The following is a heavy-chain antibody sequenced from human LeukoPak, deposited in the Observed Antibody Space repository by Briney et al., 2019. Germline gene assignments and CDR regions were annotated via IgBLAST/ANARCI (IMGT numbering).Heavy chain of an antibody. CDR3: ARGSPRFLEWLPYLDNWFDP. V-gene: IGHV1-69*01. J-gene: IGHJ5*02. CDR1: GGTFSSYA. CDR2: IIPIFGTA. Sequence: ASVKVSCKASGGTFSSYAISWVRQAPGQGLEWMGGIIPIFGTANYAKKFQGSVTITADESTSTAYMELSSLRSEDTAVYYCARGSPRFLEWLPYLDNWFDPWGQGTLVTVSS. D-gene: IGHD3-3*01.